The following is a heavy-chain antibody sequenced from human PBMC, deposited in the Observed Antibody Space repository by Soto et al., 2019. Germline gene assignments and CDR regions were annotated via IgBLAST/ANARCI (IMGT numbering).Heavy chain of an antibody. Sequence: QVQLVQSGAAVRQPASSVQVYCKTSGGTFSSYAISWGRQAPGQGLEWMGGIVPIVDTSTYAQKFQGRDTITADESTSTFYMELSTLRSDDTAVYYCVGVLAIPGHPDNWGQGTLVTVSS. V-gene: IGHV1-69*12. CDR1: GGTFSSYA. J-gene: IGHJ4*02. CDR2: IVPIVDTS. CDR3: VGVLAIPGHPDN.